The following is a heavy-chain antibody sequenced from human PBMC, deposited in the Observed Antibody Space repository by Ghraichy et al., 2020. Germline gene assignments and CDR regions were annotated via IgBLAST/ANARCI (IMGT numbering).Heavy chain of an antibody. CDR1: GFTFSSYA. V-gene: IGHV3-23*01. Sequence: GESLNISCAASGFTFSSYAMSWVRQAPGKGLEWVTAISGSGGSTYYADSVKGRFTISRDNSKNTLYLQMNSLRAEDTAVYYCAKDKLSYDFWSGPSYWGQGTLVTVSS. CDR3: AKDKLSYDFWSGPSY. D-gene: IGHD3-3*01. J-gene: IGHJ4*02. CDR2: ISGSGGST.